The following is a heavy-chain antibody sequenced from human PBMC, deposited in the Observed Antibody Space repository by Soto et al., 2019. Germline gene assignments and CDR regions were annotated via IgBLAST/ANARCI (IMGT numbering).Heavy chain of an antibody. Sequence: GASVKVSCKASGYTFTSYAISWVRQAPGEGPEWMGWINVDNGNTNYAQKFQARVTMTTEISTNTAYMELRSLRSDDTAVYYCARDQSWHDLVWWFDPWG. J-gene: IGHJ5*02. CDR1: GYTFTSYA. V-gene: IGHV1-18*01. CDR2: INVDNGNT. D-gene: IGHD1-1*01. CDR3: ARDQSWHDLVWWFDP.